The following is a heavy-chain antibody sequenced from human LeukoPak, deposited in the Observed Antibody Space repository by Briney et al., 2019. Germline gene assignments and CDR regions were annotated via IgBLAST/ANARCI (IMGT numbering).Heavy chain of an antibody. Sequence: SETLSLTCTVSGGSISSYYWSWIRQPPGKGLEWIGYIYYSGSTNYNPSLKSRVTISVDTSKNQFSLKLSSVTAADTAVYYCAWGLDYGDPTRYYGMDVWGQGTTVTVSS. CDR2: IYYSGST. J-gene: IGHJ6*02. D-gene: IGHD4-17*01. CDR1: GGSISSYY. V-gene: IGHV4-59*01. CDR3: AWGLDYGDPTRYYGMDV.